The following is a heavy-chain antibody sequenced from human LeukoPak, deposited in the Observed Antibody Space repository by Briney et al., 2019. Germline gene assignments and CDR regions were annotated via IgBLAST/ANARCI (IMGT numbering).Heavy chain of an antibody. CDR2: ISSSGSTI. V-gene: IGHV3-11*04. CDR3: AKIMIVVAVYYYGMDV. CDR1: GFTFSDYY. J-gene: IGHJ6*02. Sequence: GGSLRLSCAASGFTFSDYYMSWIRQAPGKGLEWVSYISSSGSTIYYADSVKGRFTISRDNAKNTLYLQMNSLRAEDTAVYYCAKIMIVVAVYYYGMDVWGQGTTVTVSS. D-gene: IGHD3-22*01.